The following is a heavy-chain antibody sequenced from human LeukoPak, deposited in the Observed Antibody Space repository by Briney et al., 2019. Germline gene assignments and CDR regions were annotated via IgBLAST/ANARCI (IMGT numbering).Heavy chain of an antibody. V-gene: IGHV3-53*01. CDR2: IYSGGST. J-gene: IGHJ4*02. D-gene: IGHD3-22*01. CDR1: GFTVSSNY. CDR3: ARDEGYDSSGYYYYFDY. Sequence: GSLRLSCAASGFTVSSNYMSWVRQTPGKGLEWVSVIYSGGSTYYADSVKGRFTISRDNSKNTLYLQMNSLRAEDTAVYYCARDEGYDSSGYYYYFDYWGQGTLVTVSS.